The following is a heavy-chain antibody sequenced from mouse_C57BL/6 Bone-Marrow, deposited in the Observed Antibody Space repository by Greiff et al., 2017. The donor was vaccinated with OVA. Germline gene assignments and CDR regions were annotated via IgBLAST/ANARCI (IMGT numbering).Heavy chain of an antibody. CDR3: NSYGYYFDY. J-gene: IGHJ2*01. CDR2: IDPENGDT. Sequence: VQLQQSGAELVRPGASVKLSCTASGFNIKDDYMHWVKQRPEQGLEWIGWIDPENGDTEYASKFQGKATITADTSSNTAYLQLSSLTSEATAVYYCNSYGYYFDYWGQGTTLTVSS. CDR1: GFNIKDDY. V-gene: IGHV14-4*01. D-gene: IGHD2-2*01.